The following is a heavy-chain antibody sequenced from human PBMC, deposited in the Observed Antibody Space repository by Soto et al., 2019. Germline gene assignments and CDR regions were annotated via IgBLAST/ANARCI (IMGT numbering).Heavy chain of an antibody. CDR3: ARGDPVGADAFDI. V-gene: IGHV3-72*01. CDR1: GFTFSDHY. J-gene: IGHJ3*02. CDR2: TRNKANSYTT. Sequence: GGSLRLSCAASGFTFSDHYMDWVRQAPGKGLEWVGRTRNKANSYTTEYAASVKGRFTISRDDSKNSLYLQMNSLKTEDTAVYYCARGDPVGADAFDIWGQGTMVTVSS. D-gene: IGHD1-26*01.